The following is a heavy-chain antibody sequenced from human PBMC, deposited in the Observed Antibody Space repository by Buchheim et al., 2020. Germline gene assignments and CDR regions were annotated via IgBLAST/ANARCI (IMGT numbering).Heavy chain of an antibody. CDR3: ARGWTTGGSYFDF. J-gene: IGHJ4*02. CDR2: INHSGTT. CDR1: GGPFSGFY. V-gene: IGHV4-34*02. D-gene: IGHD1-14*01. Sequence: QVHLQQWGAGLLKPSETLSLTCSVSGGPFSGFYWNWIRQSPGKGLEWIGDINHSGTTSYSPSLKSRRSISSDTSKIQSSLKLNSLTVADTALYFCARGWTTGGSYFDFWGQG.